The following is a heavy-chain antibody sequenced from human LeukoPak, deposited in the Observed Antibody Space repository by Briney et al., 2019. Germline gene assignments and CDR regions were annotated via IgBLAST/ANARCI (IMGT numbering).Heavy chain of an antibody. CDR2: INQDSSEK. D-gene: IGHD2-15*01. V-gene: IGHV3-7*01. Sequence: GGSLRLSCAASGFTFSNYWMTWVRQAPGKGLEWVANINQDSSEKFYVDSVKGRFTISRDNAKNSLYLRLNTLRPEDTAVYYCVQGWRDNWGQGTLVTVSS. CDR1: GFTFSNYW. J-gene: IGHJ4*02. CDR3: VQGWRDN.